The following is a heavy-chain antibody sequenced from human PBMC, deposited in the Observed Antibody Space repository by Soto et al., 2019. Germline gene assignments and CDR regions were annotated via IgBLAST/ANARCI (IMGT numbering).Heavy chain of an antibody. V-gene: IGHV4-39*01. D-gene: IGHD4-17*01. CDR2: IYYSGST. J-gene: IGHJ5*02. CDR1: GGSISSSSYY. Sequence: SETLSLTCTVSGGSISSSSYYWGWIRQPPGKGLEWIGSIYYSGSTYYNPSLKSRVTISVDTSKNQFSLKLSSVTAADTAVYYCASRLGAYGDYHNWFDPWGQGTLVTVSS. CDR3: ASRLGAYGDYHNWFDP.